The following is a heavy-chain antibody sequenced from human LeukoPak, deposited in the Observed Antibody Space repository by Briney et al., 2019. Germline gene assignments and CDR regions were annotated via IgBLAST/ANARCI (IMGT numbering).Heavy chain of an antibody. J-gene: IGHJ4*02. Sequence: ASVKVSCKASGYTFIGYYIQWVRQAPGQGLEWMGWINPNSGGTNFAQKFQGRVTMTRDTSISTAYMELSRLRSDDSAIYYCARESAGGAASAFDFWGQGTLVIVSS. V-gene: IGHV1-2*02. CDR3: ARESAGGAASAFDF. CDR2: INPNSGGT. CDR1: GYTFIGYY. D-gene: IGHD6-25*01.